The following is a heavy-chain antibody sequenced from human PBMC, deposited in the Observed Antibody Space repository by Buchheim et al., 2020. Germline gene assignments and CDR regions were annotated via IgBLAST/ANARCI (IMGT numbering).Heavy chain of an antibody. CDR1: GISFSRYS. Sequence: QVQLVESGGGVVQPGRSLRLSCAASGISFSRYSMHWVRQAPGKGLEWVAVISDDATRTNYADSVRGRFTISRDNSSNTLSLQMGSLRLDDTAVFYCASDLSGGGLDYWGQGTL. CDR3: ASDLSGGGLDY. CDR2: ISDDATRT. J-gene: IGHJ4*02. V-gene: IGHV3-30*04. D-gene: IGHD2-15*01.